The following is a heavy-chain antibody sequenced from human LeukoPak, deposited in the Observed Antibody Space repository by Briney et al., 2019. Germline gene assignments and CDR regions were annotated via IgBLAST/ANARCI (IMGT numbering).Heavy chain of an antibody. CDR3: ARDQVESDAPGAFDI. CDR2: ISSSSSYI. CDR1: GFTFSSYS. D-gene: IGHD2-2*01. Sequence: GGSLRLSCAASGFTFSSYSMNWVRQAPGKGLEWVSSISSSSSYIYYADSVKGRFTISRDNAKNSLYLQMNSLRAEDTAVYYCARDQVESDAPGAFDIWGQGTMVTVSS. V-gene: IGHV3-21*01. J-gene: IGHJ3*02.